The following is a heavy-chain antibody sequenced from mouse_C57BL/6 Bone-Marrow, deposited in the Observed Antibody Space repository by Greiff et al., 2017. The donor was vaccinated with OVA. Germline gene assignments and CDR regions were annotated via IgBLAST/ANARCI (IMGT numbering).Heavy chain of an antibody. CDR3: AGMEHPYAMDY. V-gene: IGHV5-16*01. Sequence: EVKLMESEGGLVQPGSSMKLSCTASGFTFSDYYMAWVRQDPEKGLEWVANFNYDGSSTYYLDSLKSRFFISRANAKNILYLQMISLKSEDTATYYCAGMEHPYAMDYWGQGTSVTVSS. CDR2: FNYDGSST. CDR1: GFTFSDYY. J-gene: IGHJ4*01.